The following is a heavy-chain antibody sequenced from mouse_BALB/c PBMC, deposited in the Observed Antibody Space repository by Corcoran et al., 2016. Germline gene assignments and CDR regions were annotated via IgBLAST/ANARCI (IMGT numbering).Heavy chain of an antibody. Sequence: EVQLQQSGPELVKPGASVKISCKASGSSFTGYYMHWVKQSHVKSLEWIGRINPYNGATSYNQNFKDKASLTLDKSSSTAYMELHSLTSEDSAVYYCARGALLLYFDYWGQGTTLTVSS. CDR3: ARGALLLYFDY. D-gene: IGHD1-1*01. J-gene: IGHJ2*01. CDR1: GSSFTGYY. CDR2: INPYNGAT. V-gene: IGHV1-26*01.